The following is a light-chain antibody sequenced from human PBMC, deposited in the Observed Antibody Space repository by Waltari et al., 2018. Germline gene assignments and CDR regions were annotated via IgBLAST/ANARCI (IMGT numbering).Light chain of an antibody. CDR3: QQYKYWPRT. V-gene: IGKV3-20*01. Sequence: EVLLTQSPGTLSLSPGERATLSCRASQGVTSDHLAWYQEIPGQAPRLLIYDASRRATGIPDRFSGSGSGTGFTLTINSLQSEDFAVYYCQQYKYWPRTFGRGTKLEVK. CDR1: QGVTSDH. J-gene: IGKJ2*01. CDR2: DAS.